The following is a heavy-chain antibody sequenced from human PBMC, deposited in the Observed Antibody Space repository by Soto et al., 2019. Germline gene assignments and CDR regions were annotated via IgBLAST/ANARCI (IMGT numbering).Heavy chain of an antibody. CDR2: IIPIFGTA. D-gene: IGHD3-22*01. CDR3: ARDLGYYDSSGYYPGHYYGMDV. CDR1: GGTFSSYA. V-gene: IGHV1-69*01. J-gene: IGHJ6*02. Sequence: QVQLVQSGAEVKKPGSSVKVSCKASGGTFSSYAISWVRQAPGQGLEWMGGIIPIFGTANYAQKFQGRVTITADESTSTAYMELSSLRSEDTAVYYCARDLGYYDSSGYYPGHYYGMDVWGQGTTVTVSS.